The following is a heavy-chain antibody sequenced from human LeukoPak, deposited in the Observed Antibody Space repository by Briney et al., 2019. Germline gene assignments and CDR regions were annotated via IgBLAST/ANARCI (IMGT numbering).Heavy chain of an antibody. Sequence: GGSLRLSCVGSGFTFSRSSMNWVRQAPGKGLEWVSSITSNGSQTYYADALKGRFIISRDNVKNSLYLQMSSLRAEDTAVYYCTRAIRATGTDSWGQGTLVTVSS. D-gene: IGHD6-13*01. CDR2: ITSNGSQT. J-gene: IGHJ5*01. V-gene: IGHV3-21*01. CDR1: GFTFSRSS. CDR3: TRAIRATGTDS.